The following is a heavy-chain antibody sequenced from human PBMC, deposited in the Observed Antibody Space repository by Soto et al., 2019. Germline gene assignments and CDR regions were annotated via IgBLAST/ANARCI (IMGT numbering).Heavy chain of an antibody. V-gene: IGHV4-39*02. Sequence: SETLSLTCTVSGGSISSSSYYWGWIRQPPGKGLEWIGSIYYSGSTYYNPSLKSRVTISVDTSKNQFSLKLSSVTAADTAVYYCARDVITIFGVVTNYYYYYGMDVWGQGTTVT. CDR1: GGSISSSSYY. CDR2: IYYSGST. D-gene: IGHD3-3*01. J-gene: IGHJ6*02. CDR3: ARDVITIFGVVTNYYYYYGMDV.